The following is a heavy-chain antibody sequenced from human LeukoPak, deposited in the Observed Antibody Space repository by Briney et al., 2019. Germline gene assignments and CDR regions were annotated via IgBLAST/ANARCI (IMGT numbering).Heavy chain of an antibody. Sequence: ASLKVFCKTSGYIFTDYYIQWVRQAPGQGLEWMGWINPNSGGTNYAQMFQGRVTMTGDMSINTVYMELSRLTSDDTAVYYCARDHSADFDYWGQGTLVTVSS. CDR3: ARDHSADFDY. CDR1: GYIFTDYY. D-gene: IGHD5-18*01. J-gene: IGHJ4*02. V-gene: IGHV1-2*02. CDR2: INPNSGGT.